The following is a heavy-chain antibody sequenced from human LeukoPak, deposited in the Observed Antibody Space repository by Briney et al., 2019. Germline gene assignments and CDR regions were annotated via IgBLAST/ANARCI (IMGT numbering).Heavy chain of an antibody. J-gene: IGHJ3*02. CDR3: AKAYYDYVWGNYRYYCAFDI. CDR1: GFTFDDYA. CDR2: ISGDGGRT. D-gene: IGHD3-16*02. Sequence: GGSLRLSCAASGFTFDDYAMHWVRQAPGKGLEWVSLISGDGGRTHYADSVKGRFTISRDNSKNSLYLQMNSLRTEDTAFYYCAKAYYDYVWGNYRYYCAFDIWGQGTMVTVSS. V-gene: IGHV3-43*02.